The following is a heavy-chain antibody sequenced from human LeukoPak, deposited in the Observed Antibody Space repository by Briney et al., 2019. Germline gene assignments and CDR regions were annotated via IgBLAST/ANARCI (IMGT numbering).Heavy chain of an antibody. CDR2: IYYSGGT. V-gene: IGHV4-30-4*02. CDR1: GGSISSGDYY. D-gene: IGHD6-19*01. J-gene: IGHJ6*02. Sequence: PSETLSLTCTVSGGSISSGDYYWSWIRQPPGKGLELIGYIYYSGGTYYNPSLKSRLTISIDTSKNQFSLKLSSVTAADTAVYYCARDRVQWLVASSQYYYYGMDVWGQGTTVTVSS. CDR3: ARDRVQWLVASSQYYYYGMDV.